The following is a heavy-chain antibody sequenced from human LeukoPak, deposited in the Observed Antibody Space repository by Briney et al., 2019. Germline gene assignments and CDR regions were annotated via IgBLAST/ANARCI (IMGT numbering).Heavy chain of an antibody. Sequence: GGSLRLSCAASAFTFSDYAMSWVRQAPGKGLEWVSTLSATVSDGGAYYADSVKGRFTISRDNSKNTLHLQMNSLRDEDTAMYYCAKNRGKGAVSGTGEIDYWGQGTLVTVSS. CDR2: LSATVSDGGA. V-gene: IGHV3-23*01. CDR1: AFTFSDYA. CDR3: AKNRGKGAVSGTGEIDY. D-gene: IGHD6-19*01. J-gene: IGHJ4*02.